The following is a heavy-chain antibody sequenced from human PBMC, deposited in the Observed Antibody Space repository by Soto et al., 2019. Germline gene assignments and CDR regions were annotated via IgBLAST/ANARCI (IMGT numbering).Heavy chain of an antibody. CDR3: AHSRGYNYDYYFHY. J-gene: IGHJ4*02. V-gene: IGHV2-5*02. Sequence: QVTLKESGPTLVKPTQALTLTCTFSGFSLSSNGVGVGWIRQPPGKTLERLALIYCDDDQRYNTPLKRRLNNIKDTSTSDVVLTTTYMSPVDSATYYCAHSRGYNYDYYFHYYGPGTLVAVSS. CDR2: IYCDDDQ. D-gene: IGHD5-18*01. CDR1: GFSLSSNGVG.